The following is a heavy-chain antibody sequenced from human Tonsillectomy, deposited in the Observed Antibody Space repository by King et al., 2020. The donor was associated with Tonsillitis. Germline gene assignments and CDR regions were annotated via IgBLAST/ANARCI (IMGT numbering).Heavy chain of an antibody. V-gene: IGHV4-30-4*01. Sequence: VQLQESGPGLVKPSQTLSLTCTVSGGSISRGDYYWSWIRQPPGKGLEWIGYIYYSGNTYYNPSLKSRVTISVDTSKNQFSLKLSSVTAADTAVYYCARDTGTHLHYYYYGMDVWGQGTTVTVSS. J-gene: IGHJ6*02. CDR1: GGSISRGDYY. CDR3: ARDTGTHLHYYYYGMDV. CDR2: IYYSGNT. D-gene: IGHD2-8*02.